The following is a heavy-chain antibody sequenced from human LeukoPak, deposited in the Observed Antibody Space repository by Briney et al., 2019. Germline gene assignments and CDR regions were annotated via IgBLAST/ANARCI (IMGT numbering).Heavy chain of an antibody. CDR3: ARASHDYGDYSHFDY. CDR1: GGSFSGYY. Sequence: SETLSLTCAVYGGSFSGYYWSWIRQPPGKGLEWIGEINHSGSTNYNPSLKSRVTISVDKSKNQFSLKLSSVTAADTAVYYCARASHDYGDYSHFDYWGQGTLVTVSS. V-gene: IGHV4-34*01. CDR2: INHSGST. D-gene: IGHD4-17*01. J-gene: IGHJ4*02.